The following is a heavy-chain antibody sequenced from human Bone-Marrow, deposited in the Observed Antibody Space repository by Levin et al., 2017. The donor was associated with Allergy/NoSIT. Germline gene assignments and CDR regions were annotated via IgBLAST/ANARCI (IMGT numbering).Heavy chain of an antibody. D-gene: IGHD1-26*01. CDR1: GSIFSANA. CDR2: ISSHGDRA. Sequence: GGSLRLSCEASGSIFSANAMSWVRQAPGKGLEWVSAISSHGDRAFYADSVKGRFTISRENSNYTLSLQMNRLRVEDTAIYYCVKEHSVGTTREYYSGMDVWGQGTTVTVSS. J-gene: IGHJ6*01. V-gene: IGHV3-23*01. CDR3: VKEHSVGTTREYYSGMDV.